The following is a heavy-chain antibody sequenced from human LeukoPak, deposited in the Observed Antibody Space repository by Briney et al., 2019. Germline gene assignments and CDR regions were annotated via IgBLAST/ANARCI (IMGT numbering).Heavy chain of an antibody. V-gene: IGHV4-59*01. D-gene: IGHD6-13*01. Sequence: SETLSLTCTVSGGSISSYYWSWIRQPPGKGLEWIGYIYYSGSTNYNPSLKSRVSISVDTSKNQFSLKLSSVTAADTAVYYCARGEWQQLVGTTWGQGTLVTVSS. CDR3: ARGEWQQLVGTT. CDR1: GGSISSYY. CDR2: IYYSGST. J-gene: IGHJ5*02.